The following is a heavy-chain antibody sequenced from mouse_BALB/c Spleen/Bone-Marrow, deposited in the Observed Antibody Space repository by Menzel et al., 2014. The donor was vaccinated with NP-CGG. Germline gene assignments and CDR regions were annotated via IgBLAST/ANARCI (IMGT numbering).Heavy chain of an antibody. D-gene: IGHD4-1*01. Sequence: QVQLKQSGPGLVAPSQSLSITCTVSGFSLTSYGVHWVRQPPGKGLEWLGIIWAGGNTNYSSALMSRLSISKDNSKSQVFLKMNSLQTDDTAMYYCARELGAWFAYWGQGTLVTVSA. CDR2: IWAGGNT. V-gene: IGHV2-9*02. CDR3: ARELGAWFAY. CDR1: GFSLTSYG. J-gene: IGHJ3*01.